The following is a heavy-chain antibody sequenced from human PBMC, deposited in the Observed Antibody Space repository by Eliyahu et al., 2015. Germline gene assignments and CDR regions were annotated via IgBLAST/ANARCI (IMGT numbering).Heavy chain of an antibody. Sequence: QVQLVESGGGVVQPGRSLRLSCAASGFTFSSXXXHWXRQXPGKGLEWVAVISYDGSNKYYADSVKGRFTISRDNSKNTLYLQMNSLRAEDTAVYYCAKDRGGVLRYFDWPLRYGMDVWGQGTTVTVSS. J-gene: IGHJ6*02. D-gene: IGHD3-9*01. CDR2: ISYDGSNK. V-gene: IGHV3-30*18. CDR1: GFTFSSXX. CDR3: AKDRGGVLRYFDWPLRYGMDV.